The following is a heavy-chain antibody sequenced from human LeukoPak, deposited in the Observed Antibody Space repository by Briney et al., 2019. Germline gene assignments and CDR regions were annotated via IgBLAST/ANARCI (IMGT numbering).Heavy chain of an antibody. CDR2: IYYSGST. D-gene: IGHD3-10*01. CDR1: GGSISSGDYY. V-gene: IGHV4-30-4*01. CDR3: ASERAEDYCPIFDY. Sequence: SETLSLTCTVSGGSISSGDYYWSWIRQPPGKGLEGIGYIYYSGSTYYNPSLKSRVTISVDTSKNQFSLKLSSVTAADTAVYYFASERAEDYCPIFDYRGQRTIVSVSS. J-gene: IGHJ4*02.